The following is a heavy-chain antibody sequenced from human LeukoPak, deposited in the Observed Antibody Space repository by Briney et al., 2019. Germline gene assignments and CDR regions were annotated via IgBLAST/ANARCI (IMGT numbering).Heavy chain of an antibody. D-gene: IGHD3-22*01. J-gene: IGHJ4*02. V-gene: IGHV4-59*08. CDR3: ARLGDSSGYFNYFDY. CDR2: IYYSGST. CDR1: GGSISHYY. Sequence: KPSETLSLTCNVSGGSISHYYWSWIRQHPGKGLEWIGYIYYSGSTNYNPSLKSRVTISVDTSKNQFSLKLSSVTAADTAVYYCARLGDSSGYFNYFDYWGQGTLVTVSS.